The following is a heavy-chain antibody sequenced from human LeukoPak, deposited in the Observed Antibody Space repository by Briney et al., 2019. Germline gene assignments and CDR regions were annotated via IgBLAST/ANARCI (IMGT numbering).Heavy chain of an antibody. J-gene: IGHJ4*02. V-gene: IGHV3-9*01. CDR3: AKQNFGDYVFDY. CDR1: GFTFDDYA. CDR2: ISWNSGSI. D-gene: IGHD4-17*01. Sequence: GGSLRLSCAASGFTFDDYAMHWVRQAPGKGLEWVSGISWNSGSIGYADSVKGRFTISRDNAKNSLYLQMNSLRAEGTALYYCAKQNFGDYVFDYWGQGTLVTVSS.